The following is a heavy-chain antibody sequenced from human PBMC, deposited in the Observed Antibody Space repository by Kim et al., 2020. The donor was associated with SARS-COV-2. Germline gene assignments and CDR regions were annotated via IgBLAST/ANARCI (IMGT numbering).Heavy chain of an antibody. CDR3: ARASLVGPTYWFDP. CDR1: GFTFSTYP. D-gene: IGHD1-26*01. V-gene: IGHV3-30*04. CDR2: ISDDGSAK. J-gene: IGHJ5*02. Sequence: GGSLRLSCEASGFTFSTYPMLWVRQAPGKGLVWVAVISDDGSAKYYADSVKGRFTISRDNSKNTLYLQMNTLRADDTTVYYCARASLVGPTYWFDPWGQGTLVTVSS.